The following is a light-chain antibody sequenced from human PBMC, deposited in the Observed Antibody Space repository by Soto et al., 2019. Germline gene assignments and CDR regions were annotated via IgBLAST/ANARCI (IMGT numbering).Light chain of an antibody. Sequence: DFQMTQSPSSLSASVGDRVTITCRASQSISTYLNWYQQKPGKAPKLLIYAASSLQSGVPSRFSGSGSGTDFTLSISSLQPEDFATYYCQQSYSTPQITFGPGTKVDIK. CDR1: QSISTY. CDR2: AAS. CDR3: QQSYSTPQIT. V-gene: IGKV1-39*01. J-gene: IGKJ3*01.